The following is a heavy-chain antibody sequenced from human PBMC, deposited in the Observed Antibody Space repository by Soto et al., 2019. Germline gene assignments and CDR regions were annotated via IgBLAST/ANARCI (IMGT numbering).Heavy chain of an antibody. CDR1: GGSISSSNW. D-gene: IGHD2-2*01. J-gene: IGHJ6*02. Sequence: QVQLQESGPGLVKPSGTLSLTCAVSGGSISSSNWWSWVRQPPGKGLEWIGEIYHSGSTNYNPSLKSRVTISVDKSKNQFSLTLSSVTAADTAVYYCARSPDCSSTSCYLFYYYGMDVWGQGTTVTVSS. CDR3: ARSPDCSSTSCYLFYYYGMDV. CDR2: IYHSGST. V-gene: IGHV4-4*02.